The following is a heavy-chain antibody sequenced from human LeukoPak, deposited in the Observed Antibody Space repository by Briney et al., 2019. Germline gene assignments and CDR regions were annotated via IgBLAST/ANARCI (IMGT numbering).Heavy chain of an antibody. V-gene: IGHV1-18*01. Sequence: ASVKVSCRASGYTFTSYRISWVRQAPGQGLEWMGWISAYNGNTNYAQKFQGRVTITRNTSISTAYMELSSLRSEDTAVYYCARGSRYCGGECSYDYWGQGTLVTVSS. CDR1: GYTFTSYR. CDR3: ARGSRYCGGECSYDY. J-gene: IGHJ4*02. CDR2: ISAYNGNT. D-gene: IGHD2-21*01.